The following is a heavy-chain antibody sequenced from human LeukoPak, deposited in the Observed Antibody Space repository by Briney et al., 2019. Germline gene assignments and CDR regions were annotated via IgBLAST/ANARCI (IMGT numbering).Heavy chain of an antibody. D-gene: IGHD6-19*01. CDR3: ARGQQWLGNHFDY. CDR2: IYTSGST. CDR1: GGSISSGSYY. J-gene: IGHJ4*02. V-gene: IGHV4-61*02. Sequence: SETLSLTCTVSGGSISSGSYYWSWIRQPAGKGLEWIGRIYTSGSTNYNPSLKSRVTISVDTSKNQFSLKLSSVTAADTAVYYCARGQQWLGNHFDYWGQGTLVTVSS.